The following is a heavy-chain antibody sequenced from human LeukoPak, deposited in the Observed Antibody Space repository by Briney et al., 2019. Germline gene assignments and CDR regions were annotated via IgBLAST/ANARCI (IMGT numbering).Heavy chain of an antibody. CDR2: IYYSGST. J-gene: IGHJ5*02. V-gene: IGHV4-59*08. Sequence: SETLSLTCTVSGGSISSYYWSWIRQPAGKGLEWIGYIYYSGSTNYNPSLKSRVTISVDTSKNQFSLKLSSVTAADTAVYYCARHVKAEPVHTYVFDPWGQGTLVTVSS. D-gene: IGHD1-1*01. CDR1: GGSISSYY. CDR3: ARHVKAEPVHTYVFDP.